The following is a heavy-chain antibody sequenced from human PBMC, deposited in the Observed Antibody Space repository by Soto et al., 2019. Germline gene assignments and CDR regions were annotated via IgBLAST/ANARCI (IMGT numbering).Heavy chain of an antibody. CDR1: GGSMNSYY. Sequence: QVQLQESGPGLVKPSETLSLTCTVSGGSMNSYYWSWIRQPPGKGLEWIGYIYYSGSTNYNPSLKSRVTIPIDTSKKQFSLNLNSVTAADTAVYYCARAAIVAATIDAFDIWGQGTMVTVSS. D-gene: IGHD2-15*01. CDR3: ARAAIVAATIDAFDI. V-gene: IGHV4-59*01. CDR2: IYYSGST. J-gene: IGHJ3*02.